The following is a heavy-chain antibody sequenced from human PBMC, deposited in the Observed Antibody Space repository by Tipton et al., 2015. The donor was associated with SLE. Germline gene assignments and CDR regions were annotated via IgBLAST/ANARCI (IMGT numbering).Heavy chain of an antibody. J-gene: IGHJ6*02. CDR1: DESFSGYY. D-gene: IGHD3-9*01. CDR3: ARSSRWWDDILTGTYVPYGMDV. V-gene: IGHV4-34*01. CDR2: INHSGDT. Sequence: TLSLTCAVYDESFSGYYWTWIRQTPGKGLEWIGEINHSGDTNHNPSLTSRVIVSVDTSKNQCSLNMRSVTDADTAVYYCARSSRWWDDILTGTYVPYGMDVWGPGTTVTVSS.